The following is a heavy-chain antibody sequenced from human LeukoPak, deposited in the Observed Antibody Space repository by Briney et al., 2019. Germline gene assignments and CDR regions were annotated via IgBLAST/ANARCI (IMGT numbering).Heavy chain of an antibody. V-gene: IGHV1-69*05. CDR1: GGTFSSYA. CDR2: TIPIFGTA. D-gene: IGHD2-15*01. Sequence: GASVKVSCKASGGTFSSYAISWVRQAPGQGLDWMGRTIPIFGTANYAQKFQGRVTITTDESTSTAYMELSSLRSEDTAVYYCARGPPCSGGSCYSGWWFDPWGQGTLVTVSS. J-gene: IGHJ5*02. CDR3: ARGPPCSGGSCYSGWWFDP.